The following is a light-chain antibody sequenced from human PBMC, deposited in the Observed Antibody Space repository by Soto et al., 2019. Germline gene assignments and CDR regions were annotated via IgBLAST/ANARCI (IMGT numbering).Light chain of an antibody. CDR3: QKYDSAPWT. CDR1: QVISNY. CDR2: AAS. Sequence: DIQMTQSPSSLSASVRDRVTITCRASQVISNYLAWYQQKPGKVPKLLIYAASTLKSAVPSRFSGSGSGTDFTLTISSLQPEDVATYYCQKYDSAPWTFGQGTKVEIK. J-gene: IGKJ1*01. V-gene: IGKV1-27*01.